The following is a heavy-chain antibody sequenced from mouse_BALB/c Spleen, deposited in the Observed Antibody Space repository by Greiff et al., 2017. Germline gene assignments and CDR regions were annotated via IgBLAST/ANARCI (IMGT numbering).Heavy chain of an antibody. V-gene: IGHV2-9*02. CDR1: GFSLTSYG. CDR3: ARAIYRYYAMDY. J-gene: IGHJ4*01. Sequence: VNVVESGPGLVAPSQSLSITCTASGFSLTSYGVHWVRQPPGKGLEWLGVIWAGGSTNYNSALMSRLSISKDNSKSQVFLKMNSLQTADTAMYYCARAIYRYYAMDYWGQGTSVTVSA. D-gene: IGHD2-14*01. CDR2: IWAGGST.